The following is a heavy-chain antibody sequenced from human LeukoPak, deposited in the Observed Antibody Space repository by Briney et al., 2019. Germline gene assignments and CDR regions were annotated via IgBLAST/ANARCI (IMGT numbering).Heavy chain of an antibody. Sequence: SETLSLTCTVSGGSISSYYWSWLRQPPGKRLEWIGYIHSSGSTKYNPSLESRVTISVDTSKNQFSLRLSSVTAADMALYYCARDYQGGYFDSWCQGTLVTVSS. V-gene: IGHV4-59*01. CDR2: IHSSGST. CDR3: ARDYQGGYFDS. CDR1: GGSISSYY. D-gene: IGHD2-15*01. J-gene: IGHJ4*02.